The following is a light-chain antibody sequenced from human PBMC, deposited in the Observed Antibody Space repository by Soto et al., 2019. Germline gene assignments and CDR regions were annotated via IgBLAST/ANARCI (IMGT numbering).Light chain of an antibody. CDR1: QSISTW. J-gene: IGKJ4*01. Sequence: DIVTITCGSSQSISTWLAWYQKKKGRAPKLLVYKASSLESGVPSRVSGSGSGTEFTLTISSLKNDDFVTYYCQHYDTYTLTFGGGTKVDIK. V-gene: IGKV1-5*03. CDR3: QHYDTYTLT. CDR2: KAS.